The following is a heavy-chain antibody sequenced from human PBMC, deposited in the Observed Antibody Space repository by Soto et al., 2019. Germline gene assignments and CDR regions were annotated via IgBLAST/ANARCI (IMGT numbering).Heavy chain of an antibody. CDR3: ARVPPYDILTGYYNRAFDI. CDR2: MFYSGGT. D-gene: IGHD3-9*01. Sequence: SETLSLTCTVSGGSISSYYWSWIRQPPGKGLEWIGYMFYSGGTNYNPSLKSRVTISADTSKNQFSLNVTSVTAADTAVYYCARVPPYDILTGYYNRAFDIWGQGTMVTVSS. V-gene: IGHV4-59*01. CDR1: GGSISSYY. J-gene: IGHJ3*02.